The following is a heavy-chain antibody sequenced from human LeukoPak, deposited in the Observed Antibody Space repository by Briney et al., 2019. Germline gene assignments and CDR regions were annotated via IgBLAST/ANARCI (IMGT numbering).Heavy chain of an antibody. D-gene: IGHD6-13*01. V-gene: IGHV4-34*01. J-gene: IGHJ3*02. CDR3: ARGPGYSSSDGAFDI. CDR2: INHSGST. CDR1: GGSFSGYY. Sequence: TPSETLSLTCAVYGGSFSGYYWSWIRQPPGKGLEWIGEINHSGSTNYNPSLKSRVTISVDTSKNQFSLKLGSVTAADTAVYYCARGPGYSSSDGAFDIWGQGTMVTVSS.